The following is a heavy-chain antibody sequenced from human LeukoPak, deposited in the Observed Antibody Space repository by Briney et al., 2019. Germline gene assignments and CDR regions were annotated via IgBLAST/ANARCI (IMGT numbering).Heavy chain of an antibody. Sequence: SVKVSCKASGGTFSSYAISWVRQAPGQGLEWMGGIIPIFGTANYAQKFQGRVAITADESTSTAYMELSSLRSEDTAVYYCARTQVAAATYYFDYWGQGTLVTVSS. CDR1: GGTFSSYA. D-gene: IGHD6-13*01. V-gene: IGHV1-69*13. CDR3: ARTQVAAATYYFDY. CDR2: IIPIFGTA. J-gene: IGHJ4*02.